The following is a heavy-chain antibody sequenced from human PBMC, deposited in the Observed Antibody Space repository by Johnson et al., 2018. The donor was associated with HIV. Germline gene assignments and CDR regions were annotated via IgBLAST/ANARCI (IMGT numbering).Heavy chain of an antibody. CDR2: ISYDGSNK. J-gene: IGHJ3*02. CDR1: GFTFSSYG. V-gene: IGHV3-30*19. D-gene: IGHD3-22*01. CDR3: ARSTGPYSTYYYDSPDPDAFDI. Sequence: QVQLVESGGGVVQPGRSLRLSCAAFGFTFSSYGIHWVRQAPGKGLEWVAVISYDGSNKYYADSVKGRFTISRGNSKNTLYLQMNSLRAEDTAVYYCARSTGPYSTYYYDSPDPDAFDIWGQGTMVTVSS.